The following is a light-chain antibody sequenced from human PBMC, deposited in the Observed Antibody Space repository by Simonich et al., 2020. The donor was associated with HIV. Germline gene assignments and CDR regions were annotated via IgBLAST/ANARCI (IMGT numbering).Light chain of an antibody. V-gene: IGKV4-1*01. Sequence: DIVMTQSPDSLAVSLGERATINCKSSQSVLYSSNNKNYLAWYQQKPGHPPNLLIYWASTRESGVPDRFSASGSGTDFTLTISSLQAEDVAIYYCQQYYSTPTFGQGTKLEIK. CDR3: QQYYSTPT. J-gene: IGKJ2*01. CDR2: WAS. CDR1: QSVLYSSNNKNY.